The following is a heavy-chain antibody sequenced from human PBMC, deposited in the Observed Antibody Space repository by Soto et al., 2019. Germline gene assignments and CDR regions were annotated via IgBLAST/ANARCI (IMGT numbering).Heavy chain of an antibody. V-gene: IGHV3-23*01. CDR3: AKDGDWGSVDAFDI. CDR2: ISGSGGST. Sequence: GGSLRLSCAASGFTFSSYAMSWVRQAPGKGLEWVSAISGSGGSTYYADSVKGRFTISRDNSKNTLYLQMNRLRAEDRAIYYCAKDGDWGSVDAFDIWGKGTMVTVSS. J-gene: IGHJ3*02. CDR1: GFTFSSYA. D-gene: IGHD7-27*01.